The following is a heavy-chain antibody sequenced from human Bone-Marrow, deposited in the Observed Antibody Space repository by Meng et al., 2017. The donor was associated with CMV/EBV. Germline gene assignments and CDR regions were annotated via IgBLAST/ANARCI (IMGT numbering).Heavy chain of an antibody. CDR2: IRYDGSNK. Sequence: RGSLRLSCAASGFIFSSYGMHWVRQAPGKGLEWVAFIRYDGSNKYYADSVKGRFTISRDNSKNTLYLQMNSLRPEDTAVYNCVKDPSDSYYYGMDVWGQGTTVTVSS. D-gene: IGHD3/OR15-3a*01. CDR1: GFIFSSYG. J-gene: IGHJ6*02. V-gene: IGHV3-30*02. CDR3: VKDPSDSYYYGMDV.